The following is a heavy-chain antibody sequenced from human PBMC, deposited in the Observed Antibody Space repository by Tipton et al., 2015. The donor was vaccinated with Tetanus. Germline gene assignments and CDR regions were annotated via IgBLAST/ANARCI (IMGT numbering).Heavy chain of an antibody. CDR3: ASLVDTAMVVYGEGDYYYYGMDV. CDR1: GGSISSSSYY. D-gene: IGHD5-18*01. Sequence: TLSLTCTVSGGSISSSSYYWGWIRQPPGKGLEWIGSIYYSGSTYYNPSLKSRVTISVDTSKNQFSLKLSSVTAADTAVYYCASLVDTAMVVYGEGDYYYYGMDVWGQGTTVTVSS. J-gene: IGHJ6*02. CDR2: IYYSGST. V-gene: IGHV4-39*01.